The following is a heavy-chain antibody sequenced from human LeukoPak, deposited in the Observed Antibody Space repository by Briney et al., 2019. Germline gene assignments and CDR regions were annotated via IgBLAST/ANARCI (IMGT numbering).Heavy chain of an antibody. CDR3: ARSPLSGSYYHYYYYMDV. D-gene: IGHD1-26*01. V-gene: IGHV4-59*08. CDR2: IYYSGSN. J-gene: IGHJ6*03. Sequence: SETLSLTCTVSGGSLSSYYWSWIRQPPGKGLEWIGYIYYSGSNNYNPSLKRRVTISVDTSKNQFSLKLSSVTAADTAVYYCARSPLSGSYYHYYYYMDVWGKGTTVTVSS. CDR1: GGSLSSYY.